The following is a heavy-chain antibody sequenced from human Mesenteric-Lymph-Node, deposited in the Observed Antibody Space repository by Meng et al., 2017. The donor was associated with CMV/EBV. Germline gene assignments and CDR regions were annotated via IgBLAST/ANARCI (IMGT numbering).Heavy chain of an antibody. J-gene: IGHJ4*02. D-gene: IGHD3-22*01. V-gene: IGHV1-18*01. CDR1: GYTFGSYT. CDR3: ARYYQDPSGYYRRFDY. Sequence: ASVKVSCKASGYTFGSYTITWVRQAPGQGLEWMGWISPQNGNTDYAQQFRGRFAMTLDTSMSTAYMELRSLRSDDTAVYYCARYYQDPSGYYRRFDYWGQGTLVTVSS. CDR2: ISPQNGNT.